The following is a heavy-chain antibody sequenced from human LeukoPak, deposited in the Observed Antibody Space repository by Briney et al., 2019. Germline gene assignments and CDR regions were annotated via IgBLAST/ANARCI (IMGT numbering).Heavy chain of an antibody. J-gene: IGHJ6*03. CDR2: IIPIFGTA. V-gene: IGHV1-69*13. Sequence: ASVKVSCKASGGTFSSYAISWVRQAPGQGLEWMGGIIPIFGTANYAQKFQGRVTITADESTSTAYMELSSLRSEDTAVYYCARDSYDFWSGRRSPYYYYMDVWGKGTTVTVSS. CDR1: GGTFSSYA. D-gene: IGHD3-3*01. CDR3: ARDSYDFWSGRRSPYYYYMDV.